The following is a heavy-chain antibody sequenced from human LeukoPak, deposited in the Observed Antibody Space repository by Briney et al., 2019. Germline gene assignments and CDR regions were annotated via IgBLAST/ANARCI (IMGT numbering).Heavy chain of an antibody. CDR1: GSSISSYY. CDR2: IYHSGST. Sequence: SETLSLTCIVSGSSISSYYWSWIRQPPGKGLEWIGYIYHSGSTKYNPSLKSRVTISVDTSKNQFSLKLRSVTAADTAVYYCARGLRQLVRSWHYWGQGTLVTVSS. J-gene: IGHJ4*02. V-gene: IGHV4-59*08. CDR3: ARGLRQLVRSWHY. D-gene: IGHD6-6*01.